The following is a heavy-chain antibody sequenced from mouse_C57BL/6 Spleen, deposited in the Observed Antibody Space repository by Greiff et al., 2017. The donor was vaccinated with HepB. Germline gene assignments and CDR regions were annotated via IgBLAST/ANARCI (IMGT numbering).Heavy chain of an antibody. Sequence: QQSCKASGYTFTSYWMHWVKQRPIQGLEWIGNIDPSDSETHYNQKFKDKATLTVDKSSSTAYMQLSSLTSEDSAVYYCASSDGSSYPFAYWGQGTLVTVSA. V-gene: IGHV1-52*01. D-gene: IGHD1-1*01. J-gene: IGHJ3*01. CDR3: ASSDGSSYPFAY. CDR2: IDPSDSET. CDR1: GYTFTSYW.